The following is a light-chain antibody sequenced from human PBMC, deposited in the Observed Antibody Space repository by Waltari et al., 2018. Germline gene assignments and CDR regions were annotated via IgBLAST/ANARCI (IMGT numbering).Light chain of an antibody. CDR1: LSNIQSNT. V-gene: IGLV1-44*01. CDR2: GDN. CDR3: AGWDDSLNGAV. J-gene: IGLJ3*02. Sequence: QSMLTQPPSPSGTPRQRLTISFCGSLSNIQSNTVNWYRQLPGTAPNLPIYGDNQRPSSVSERFSGGTSGHSASPGLSGLQSVDVADYYCAGWDDSLNGAVFGAGINMPVL.